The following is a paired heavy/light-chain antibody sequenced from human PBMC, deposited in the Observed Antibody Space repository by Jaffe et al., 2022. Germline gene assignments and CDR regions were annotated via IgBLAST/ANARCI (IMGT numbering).Heavy chain of an antibody. CDR3: ASQRGSIAALRRSAFDI. CDR1: GYTFTSYA. J-gene: IGHJ3*02. D-gene: IGHD6-6*01. Sequence: QVQLVQSGSELKKPGASVKVSCKASGYTFTSYAMNWVRQAPGQGLEWMGWINTNTGNPTYAQGFTGRFVFSLDTSVSTAYLQISSLKAEDTAVYYCASQRGSIAALRRSAFDIWGQGTMVTVSS. CDR2: INTNTGNP. V-gene: IGHV7-4-1*02.
Light chain of an antibody. Sequence: DIVMTQSPLSLPVTPGEPASISCRSSQSLLHSNGYNYLDWYLQKPGQSPQLLIYLGSNRASGVPDRFSGSGSGTDFTLKISRVEAEDVGVYYCMQALQTRNTFGQGTKLEIK. V-gene: IGKV2-28*01. CDR1: QSLLHSNGYNY. CDR3: MQALQTRNT. J-gene: IGKJ2*01. CDR2: LGS.